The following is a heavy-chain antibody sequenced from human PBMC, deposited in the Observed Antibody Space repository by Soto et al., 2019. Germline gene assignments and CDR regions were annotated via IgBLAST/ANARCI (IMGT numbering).Heavy chain of an antibody. D-gene: IGHD6-19*01. CDR3: AKVKPGIQQWLVYLDY. CDR2: ISAYNGNT. J-gene: IGHJ4*02. V-gene: IGHV1-18*01. CDR1: GYTFSSHG. Sequence: VKVSCKASGYTFSSHGINWVRQAPGQGLEWMGWISAYNGNTDYAQKLQGRVTMTTDTSTSTAYMELRSLRSDDTAVYYCAKVKPGIQQWLVYLDYWGQGTLVTVSS.